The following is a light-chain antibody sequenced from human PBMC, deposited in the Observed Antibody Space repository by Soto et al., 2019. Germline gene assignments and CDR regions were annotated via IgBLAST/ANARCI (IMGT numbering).Light chain of an antibody. CDR1: SSNVGNNY. CDR2: DNS. Sequence: QSALTQPPSVSAAPGQKVTISCSGSSSNVGNNYVSWYQQLPGAAPKLLIYDNSERHSGTPDRFSGSKSGTSATLGITGLQTGDEADYYCGTWDGSLTAVVFGGGTKLTVL. J-gene: IGLJ3*02. CDR3: GTWDGSLTAVV. V-gene: IGLV1-51*01.